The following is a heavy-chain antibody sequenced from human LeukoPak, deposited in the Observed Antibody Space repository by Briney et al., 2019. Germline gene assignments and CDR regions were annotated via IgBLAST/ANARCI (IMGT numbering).Heavy chain of an antibody. D-gene: IGHD2-15*01. Sequence: GRSLRLSCTASGFTFGDYAMSWVRQAPGKGLEWVGFIRSKAYGGTTEYAASVKGRLTISRDDSKSIAYLQMNSLKTEDTAVYYCTRALYCSGGSCWPFDYWGQGTLVTVSS. J-gene: IGHJ4*02. V-gene: IGHV3-49*04. CDR2: IRSKAYGGTT. CDR3: TRALYCSGGSCWPFDY. CDR1: GFTFGDYA.